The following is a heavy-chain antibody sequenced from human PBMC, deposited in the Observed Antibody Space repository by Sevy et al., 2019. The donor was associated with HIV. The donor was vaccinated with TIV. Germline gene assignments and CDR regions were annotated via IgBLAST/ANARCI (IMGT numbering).Heavy chain of an antibody. Sequence: GGSLRLSCAAAGFTFSGYAMSWVRQGPGKGLEWISGMTGNGGSTYYADSVKGRFTISGDNSTNALYLQMNSLRAEDTAVYYCAKWSHRYSSCWYGFDYWGQGALVTVSS. J-gene: IGHJ4*02. V-gene: IGHV3-23*01. CDR1: GFTFSGYA. CDR3: AKWSHRYSSCWYGFDY. D-gene: IGHD6-13*01. CDR2: MTGNGGST.